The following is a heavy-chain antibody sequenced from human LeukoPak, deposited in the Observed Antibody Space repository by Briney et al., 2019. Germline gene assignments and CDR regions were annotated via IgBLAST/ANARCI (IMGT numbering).Heavy chain of an antibody. CDR2: INWNGGST. V-gene: IGHV3-20*04. CDR1: GFTFDDYG. J-gene: IGHJ4*02. D-gene: IGHD1-7*01. CDR3: ARSSRELGGYAPWELMPPFDY. Sequence: GGSLRLSCAASGFTFDDYGMSWVRQAPGKGLEWVSGINWNGGSTGYADSVKGRFTISRDNAKNSLYLQMNSLRAEDTAVYYCARSSRELGGYAPWELMPPFDYWGQGTLVTVSS.